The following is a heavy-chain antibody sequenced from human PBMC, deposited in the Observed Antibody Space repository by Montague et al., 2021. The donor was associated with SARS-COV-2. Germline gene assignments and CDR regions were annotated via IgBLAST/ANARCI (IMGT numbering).Heavy chain of an antibody. D-gene: IGHD3-22*01. Sequence: SLRLSCVAYGFTFSSYAMSWVRQAPGKGLEWVSGISDSGGSTYYSDSVKGRFTISRDNSKNTLYLQMNSLRAEDTAVYYCAKGGERITMIVVVITLADFDYWGQGTLVTVSS. V-gene: IGHV3-23*01. CDR2: ISDSGGST. CDR1: GFTFSSYA. CDR3: AKGGERITMIVVVITLADFDY. J-gene: IGHJ4*02.